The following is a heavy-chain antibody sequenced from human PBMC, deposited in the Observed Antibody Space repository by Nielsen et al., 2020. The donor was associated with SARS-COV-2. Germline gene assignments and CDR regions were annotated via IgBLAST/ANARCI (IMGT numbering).Heavy chain of an antibody. D-gene: IGHD6-13*01. CDR3: ARDTGNWYMDV. CDR1: GYTFRNYA. V-gene: IGHV1-3*01. CDR2: MSAADGRT. J-gene: IGHJ6*04. Sequence: ASVKVSCKASGYTFRNYALHWVRQAPGQRLEWMGWMSAADGRTTYSQKFQGRVTTTRDTSATTVYLELSSLTSEDTAVYYCARDTGNWYMDVWGKGTTVTVSS.